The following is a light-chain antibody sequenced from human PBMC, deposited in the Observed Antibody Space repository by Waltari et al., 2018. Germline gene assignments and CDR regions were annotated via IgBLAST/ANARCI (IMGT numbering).Light chain of an antibody. CDR3: ALSMGSGIWV. CDR2: DTT. J-gene: IGLJ3*02. V-gene: IGLV8-61*01. CDR1: SGSVSAAHY. Sequence: QTVVTQEPSLSVSPGGTVTLTCCLSSGSVSAAHYPYWFQQAPGPAPRTLTFDTTTRSSGVPDRFSGSILDNKAALTITGAQAEDECDYYCALSMGSGIWVFGGGTKLTVL.